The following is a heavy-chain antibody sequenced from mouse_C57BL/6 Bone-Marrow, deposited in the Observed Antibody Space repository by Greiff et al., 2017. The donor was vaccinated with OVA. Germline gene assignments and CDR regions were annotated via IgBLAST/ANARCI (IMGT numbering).Heavy chain of an antibody. J-gene: IGHJ2*01. Sequence: VQLQQSGPVLVKPGASVKMSCKASGYTFTDYYMNWVKQSHGKSLEWIGVINPYNGGTSYNQKFKGKATLTVDKSSSTAYMELNSLTSEDSAVYYCARGVLRYYFDYWGQGTTLTVSS. CDR3: ARGVLRYYFDY. D-gene: IGHD1-1*01. CDR1: GYTFTDYY. CDR2: INPYNGGT. V-gene: IGHV1-19*01.